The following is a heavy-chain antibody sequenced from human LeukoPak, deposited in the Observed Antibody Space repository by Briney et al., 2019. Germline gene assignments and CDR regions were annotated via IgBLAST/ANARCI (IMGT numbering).Heavy chain of an antibody. CDR3: ARDVYYYDSSAFAA. D-gene: IGHD3-22*01. V-gene: IGHV3-48*04. J-gene: IGHJ5*02. Sequence: PGGSLRLSCAASGFTFSSYSMNWVRQAPGKGLEWVSYISSSSSTIYYADSVKGRFTISRDNAKNSLYLQMNSLRAEDTAVYYCARDVYYYDSSAFAAWGQGTLVTVSS. CDR2: ISSSSSTI. CDR1: GFTFSSYS.